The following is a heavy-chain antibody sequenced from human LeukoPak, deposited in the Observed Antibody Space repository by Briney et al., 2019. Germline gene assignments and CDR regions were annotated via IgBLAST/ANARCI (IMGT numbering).Heavy chain of an antibody. J-gene: IGHJ6*03. Sequence: PGGSLRLSCAASGFTFSSYGMHWVRQAPGKGLEWVAFIRYDGSNKYYADSVKGRFTISRDNSKNTLYLQMNSLRAEDTAVYYCAKSNRGWFGERYYYYYYMDVWGKGTTVTISS. CDR3: AKSNRGWFGERYYYYYYMDV. V-gene: IGHV3-30*02. D-gene: IGHD3-10*01. CDR1: GFTFSSYG. CDR2: IRYDGSNK.